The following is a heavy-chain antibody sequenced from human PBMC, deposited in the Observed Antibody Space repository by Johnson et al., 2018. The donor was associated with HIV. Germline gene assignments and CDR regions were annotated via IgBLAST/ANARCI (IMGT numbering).Heavy chain of an antibody. CDR3: AKGDTVVGAKYAFDF. J-gene: IGHJ3*01. V-gene: IGHV3-30*18. CDR1: GFTVSSNY. D-gene: IGHD1-26*01. Sequence: QVQLVESGGGLVQPGGSLRLSCAASGFTVSSNYMSWVRQAPGTGLEWVAVISYDGSNKYYADSVKGRFTISRDNSKNTLYRKMKSLRAEDTAVYYCAKGDTVVGAKYAFDFWGQGTMVTVSS. CDR2: ISYDGSNK.